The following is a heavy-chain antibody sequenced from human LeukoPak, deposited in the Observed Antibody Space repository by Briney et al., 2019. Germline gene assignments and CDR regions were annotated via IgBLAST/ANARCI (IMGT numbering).Heavy chain of an antibody. CDR1: GGTFSSYA. D-gene: IGHD6-13*01. CDR3: ARRAASSWYARSASSWFDP. Sequence: SVKVSCKASGGTFSSYAISWVRQAPGQGLEWMGGIIPIFGTANYVQKFQGRVTITADESTSTAYMELSSLRSEDTAVYYCARRAASSWYARSASSWFDPWGQGTLVTVSS. CDR2: IIPIFGTA. J-gene: IGHJ5*02. V-gene: IGHV1-69*13.